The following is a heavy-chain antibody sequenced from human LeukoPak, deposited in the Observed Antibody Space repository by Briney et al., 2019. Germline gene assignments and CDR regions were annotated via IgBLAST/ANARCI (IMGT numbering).Heavy chain of an antibody. D-gene: IGHD2-21*02. Sequence: SETLFLTCTVSGGSISSTYDHWDWIRQPPGKGLEWMGSIRYSGTTYYNPSLKGRVTIFVDTSNNQFSLRLRSVTAADTAVYYCARRLHYFDYWGQGSLVTVSS. CDR2: IRYSGTT. CDR1: GGSISSTYDH. CDR3: ARRLHYFDY. V-gene: IGHV4-39*01. J-gene: IGHJ4*02.